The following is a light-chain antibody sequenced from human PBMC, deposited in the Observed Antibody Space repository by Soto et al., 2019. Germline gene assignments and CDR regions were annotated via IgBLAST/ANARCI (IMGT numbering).Light chain of an antibody. V-gene: IGKV3-11*01. Sequence: ETVLTQSPATLSLSPGETATLSCRASESVDIYLAWYQQKPGQAPRLLIYHASNRATGIPARFSGSGSGTDFTLTIRSLEPEDSAVYYCQQRHNWPPLTFGGGTKVEI. CDR1: ESVDIY. J-gene: IGKJ4*01. CDR2: HAS. CDR3: QQRHNWPPLT.